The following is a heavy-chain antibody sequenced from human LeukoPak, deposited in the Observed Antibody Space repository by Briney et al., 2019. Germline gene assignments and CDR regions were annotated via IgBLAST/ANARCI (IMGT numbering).Heavy chain of an antibody. Sequence: PGGSLRLSCAASGFTFSSYGMSWVRQAPGKGLEWVAVTSPDEGLKFYGDSVKGRFTISRDNSKNTMYLQMNNLREEDTAVYYCTRDPILGAPDYFDYWGQGTLVTVPS. D-gene: IGHD1-26*01. CDR3: TRDPILGAPDYFDY. CDR1: GFTFSSYG. V-gene: IGHV3-30*03. CDR2: TSPDEGLK. J-gene: IGHJ4*02.